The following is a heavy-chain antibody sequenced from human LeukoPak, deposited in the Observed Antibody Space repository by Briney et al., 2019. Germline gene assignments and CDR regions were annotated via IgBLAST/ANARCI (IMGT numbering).Heavy chain of an antibody. CDR1: GYTFSGYY. J-gene: IGHJ4*02. D-gene: IGHD3-22*01. Sequence: GASVKLSCKGSGYTFSGYYMHWVRRAPGPGLEWMGWINYNSGATNYAQALQGRVTMTRATSITIFYMELSSLRSDDTAVYYCARALRYDDSSGYYAYWGQGTLVTVSS. CDR3: ARALRYDDSSGYYAY. CDR2: INYNSGAT. V-gene: IGHV1-2*02.